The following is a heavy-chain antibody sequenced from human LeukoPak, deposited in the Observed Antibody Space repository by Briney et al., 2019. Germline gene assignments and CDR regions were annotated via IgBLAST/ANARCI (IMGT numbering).Heavy chain of an antibody. D-gene: IGHD3-10*02. CDR2: ISSSGSTI. Sequence: GGSLRLSCAASGFSFSRFTTNWVRQAPGKGLEWVSYISSSGSTIYYADSVKGRFTISRDNAKNSLYLQMNSLRAEDTAVYYCAELGITMIGGVWGKGTTVTISS. CDR3: AELGITMIGGV. V-gene: IGHV3-48*04. CDR1: GFSFSRFT. J-gene: IGHJ6*04.